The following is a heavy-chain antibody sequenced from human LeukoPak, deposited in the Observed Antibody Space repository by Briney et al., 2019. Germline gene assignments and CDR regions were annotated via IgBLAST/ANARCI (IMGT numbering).Heavy chain of an antibody. CDR1: GGSISSYY. CDR2: IYYSGST. CDR3: ARHGFVSRLWGSHRRIFDY. V-gene: IGHV4-59*08. D-gene: IGHD3-16*02. J-gene: IGHJ4*02. Sequence: SETLSLTCTVSGGSISSYYWSWIRQPPGKGLEWIGYIYYSGSTNYNPSLKSRVTISVDTSKNQFSLKLSSVTAADTAVYYCARHGFVSRLWGSHRRIFDYWGQGTLDTVS.